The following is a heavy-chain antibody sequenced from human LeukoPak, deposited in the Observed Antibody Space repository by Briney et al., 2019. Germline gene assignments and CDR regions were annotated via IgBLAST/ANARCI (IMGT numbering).Heavy chain of an antibody. CDR2: ISSSGSPI. D-gene: IGHD3-3*01. Sequence: GGSVTLLCAPSGFIFSDYYMRWTRHARGKALEWVLYISSSGSPIYSAASVKGRFTISRDNAKISLYLQMNSLTAEDTSVYYCAGCFSSFDLWGQGTMVTVSS. V-gene: IGHV3-11*01. CDR1: GFIFSDYY. CDR3: AGCFSSFDL. J-gene: IGHJ3*01.